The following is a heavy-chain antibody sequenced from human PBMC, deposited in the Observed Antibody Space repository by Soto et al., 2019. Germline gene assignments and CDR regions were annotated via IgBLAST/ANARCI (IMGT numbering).Heavy chain of an antibody. D-gene: IGHD3-3*01. Sequence: PGGSLRLSCAASGFTFSSYDMHWVRQATGKGLEWVSAIGTAGDTYYPGSVKGRFTISRENAKNSLYLQMNSLRAEDTAVYYCARANYDFWSGSIRDGWFDPWGQGTLVTVSS. CDR3: ARANYDFWSGSIRDGWFDP. J-gene: IGHJ5*02. V-gene: IGHV3-13*01. CDR2: IGTAGDT. CDR1: GFTFSSYD.